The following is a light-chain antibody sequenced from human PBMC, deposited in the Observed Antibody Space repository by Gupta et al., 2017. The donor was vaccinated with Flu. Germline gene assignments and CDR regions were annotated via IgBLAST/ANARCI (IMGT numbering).Light chain of an antibody. J-gene: IGKJ1*01. Sequence: ATLSVSPGERATLSCRASQSVSSSLAWYQQKPGQAPRLLIYDASTRATGIPARFSGSGSGTDFTLTISSLQSEDFAVYYCQQYNNWPPWTFGPGTKVEIK. CDR1: QSVSSS. CDR2: DAS. V-gene: IGKV3-15*01. CDR3: QQYNNWPPWT.